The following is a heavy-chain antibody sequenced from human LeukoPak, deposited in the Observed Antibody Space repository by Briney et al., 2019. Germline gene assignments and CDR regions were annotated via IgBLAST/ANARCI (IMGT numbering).Heavy chain of an antibody. CDR1: GYTFTSYY. V-gene: IGHV1-46*01. D-gene: IGHD3-22*01. J-gene: IGHJ4*02. CDR3: ARDLGAPLSGYRFGY. CDR2: INPSGGST. Sequence: GASVKVSCKASGYTFTSYYMHWVRQAPGQGLEWMGIINPSGGSTSYAQKFQGRVTMTRDTSTSTVYMELSSLRSEDTAVYYCARDLGAPLSGYRFGYWGQGTLVTVSS.